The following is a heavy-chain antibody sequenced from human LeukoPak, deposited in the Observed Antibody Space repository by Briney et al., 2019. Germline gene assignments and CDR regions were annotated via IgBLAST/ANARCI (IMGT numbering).Heavy chain of an antibody. CDR2: IYYSGST. CDR1: GGSISSSNW. Sequence: SETLSLTCAVSGGSISSSNWWSWIRQHPGKGLEWIGYIYYSGSTYYNPSLKSRFTISVDTSKNQFSLTLSSVTAADTAMFYCARAAEATIRPYFDYWGQGTLVTVSS. D-gene: IGHD5-24*01. V-gene: IGHV4-31*11. CDR3: ARAAEATIRPYFDY. J-gene: IGHJ4*02.